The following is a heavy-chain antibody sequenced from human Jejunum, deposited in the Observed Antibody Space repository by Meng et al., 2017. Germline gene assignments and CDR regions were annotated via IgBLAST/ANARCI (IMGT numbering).Heavy chain of an antibody. D-gene: IGHD3-10*01. J-gene: IGHJ5*02. CDR1: VDSISGTKW. CDR3: ATHFGFSFDP. Sequence: QVQLPESGPGLVKPSGTLSLTCAVSVDSISGTKWWSWVRRPPGKGLDWIGQIDNRGSASYNPSLKSRVTMSVDKSKNQMSLELTSVTAADTAVYFCATHFGFSFDPWGQGTLVTVSS. V-gene: IGHV4-4*02. CDR2: IDNRGSA.